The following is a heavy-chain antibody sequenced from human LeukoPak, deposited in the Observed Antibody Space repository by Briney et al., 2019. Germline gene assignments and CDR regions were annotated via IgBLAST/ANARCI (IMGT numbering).Heavy chain of an antibody. D-gene: IGHD5-18*01. CDR3: ATLPLKYSQMIFP. V-gene: IGHV4-34*01. CDR2: INHSGST. J-gene: IGHJ5*02. CDR1: GGSFSGYY. Sequence: SEALSLTCAVYGGSFSGYYWSWVRQPPGQGMEWVGEINHSGSTNYNQSLKSRVTISLDTYTNQISLRLNSLIAADTAVYYCATLPLKYSQMIFPWGQGTLVTVSS.